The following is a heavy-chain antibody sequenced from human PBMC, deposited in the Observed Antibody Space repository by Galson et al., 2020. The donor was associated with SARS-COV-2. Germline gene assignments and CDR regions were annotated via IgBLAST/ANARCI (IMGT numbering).Heavy chain of an antibody. J-gene: IGHJ4*02. D-gene: IGHD2-15*01. V-gene: IGHV1-18*04. Sequence: ASVKVSCKASGYIFDDFGISWVRQAPGQGLEWMGWIKTYNGDTNYAQKLQGRVTMTTDAPTSTVYMGLRSLNFDDTAVYFCAREYDPDGKDDDHLDFWGQGTLVTVSS. CDR1: GYIFDDFG. CDR2: IKTYNGDT. CDR3: AREYDPDGKDDDHLDF.